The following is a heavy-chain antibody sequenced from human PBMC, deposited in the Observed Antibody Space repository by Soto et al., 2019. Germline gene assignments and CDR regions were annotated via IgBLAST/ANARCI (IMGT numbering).Heavy chain of an antibody. CDR1: GFTFSDYY. D-gene: IGHD3-10*02. CDR2: SSNSGTFT. CDR3: ARSGDNYNVLDY. Sequence: PGGSLRLSCEGSGFTFSDYYMSWIRQAPGRGLEWISYSSNSGTFTRYSDSVKGRFSISRDNTKNFLYLQMNSLRAEDTAVYYRARSGDNYNVLDYWGQGTPVTVSS. V-gene: IGHV3-11*06. J-gene: IGHJ4*02.